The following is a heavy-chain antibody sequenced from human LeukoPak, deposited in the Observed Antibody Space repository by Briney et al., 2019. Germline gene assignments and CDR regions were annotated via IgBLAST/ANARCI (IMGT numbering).Heavy chain of an antibody. D-gene: IGHD2-2*01. V-gene: IGHV1-46*01. Sequence: ASVKVSCKASGYTFTSYYMHWVRQAPGQGLEWMGIINPSGGSTSYAQKFQGRVTMTRDMSTSTVYMELSSLRSEDTAVYYCARRYCSSTSCYRRGRNWCDPWGQGTLATVSS. CDR2: INPSGGST. CDR3: ARRYCSSTSCYRRGRNWCDP. J-gene: IGHJ5*02. CDR1: GYTFTSYY.